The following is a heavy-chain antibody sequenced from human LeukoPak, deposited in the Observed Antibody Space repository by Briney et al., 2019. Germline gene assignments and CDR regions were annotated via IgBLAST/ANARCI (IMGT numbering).Heavy chain of an antibody. V-gene: IGHV3-30*02. CDR2: IRYDGSNK. CDR1: GFTFSSYG. D-gene: IGHD4-23*01. CDR3: AGGNSIDFDY. J-gene: IGHJ4*02. Sequence: GGSLRLSCAASGFTFSSYGMHWVRQAPGKGLEWVAFIRYDGSNKYYADSVKGRFTISRDNSKNTLYLQMNSLRAEDTAVYYCAGGNSIDFDYWGQGTLATVSS.